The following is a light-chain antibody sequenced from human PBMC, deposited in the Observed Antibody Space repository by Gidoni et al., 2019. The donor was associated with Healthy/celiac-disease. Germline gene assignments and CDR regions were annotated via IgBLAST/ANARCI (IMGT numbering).Light chain of an antibody. Sequence: DLQMTQSPASLSASVRDRVTITCQASQDISNYLNWYQQKPGQAPKLLIYDASNLETGVPSRFSGRGSGTDFTFTISSLQPEDIATYYCQQYDNLPLPFGQGTRLEIK. V-gene: IGKV1-33*01. CDR1: QDISNY. CDR2: DAS. CDR3: QQYDNLPLP. J-gene: IGKJ5*01.